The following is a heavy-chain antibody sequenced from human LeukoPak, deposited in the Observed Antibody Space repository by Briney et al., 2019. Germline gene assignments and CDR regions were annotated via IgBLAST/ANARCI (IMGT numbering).Heavy chain of an antibody. Sequence: SETLSLTCTVSGGSISSYYWTWIRQPPGKGLEWIGYMFYSGSTNYNPSLKSRVTISVDTSKNQFSLRLTSVTAADTAVYYCVAYDSSGYAFHYWGQGTLVTVSS. V-gene: IGHV4-59*01. D-gene: IGHD3-22*01. J-gene: IGHJ4*02. CDR1: GGSISSYY. CDR3: VAYDSSGYAFHY. CDR2: MFYSGST.